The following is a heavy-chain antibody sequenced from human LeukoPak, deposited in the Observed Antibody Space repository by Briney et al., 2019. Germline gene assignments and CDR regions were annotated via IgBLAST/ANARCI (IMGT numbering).Heavy chain of an antibody. CDR1: GFSLSTSGVR. D-gene: IGHD2-2*01. CDR2: IDWDDDK. J-gene: IGHJ4*02. V-gene: IGHV2-70*04. CDR3: ARTQDCSSPSCYPYYFDF. Sequence: SGPTLVKPTQTLTLTCTFSGFSLSTSGVRVSWIRQPPGKALEWLARIDWDDDKYYSTSLETRLTISKDTSKNQVVLVMTNMDPVDTATYYCARTQDCSSPSCYPYYFDFWGQGSLVTVSS.